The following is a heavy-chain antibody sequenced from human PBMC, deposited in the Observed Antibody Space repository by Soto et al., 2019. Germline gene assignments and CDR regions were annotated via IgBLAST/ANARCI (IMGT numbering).Heavy chain of an antibody. Sequence: EYLRLSWAASGFTFSSYAMSWVRQAPGKGLEWVSAISGSGGSTYYADSVKGRFTISRYNSKNTLYLQMNSLRAEDTAVYYCVKKRGYSYGYGHYYSYMDVEGKATRVT. J-gene: IGHJ6*03. CDR2: ISGSGGST. V-gene: IGHV3-23*01. D-gene: IGHD5-18*01. CDR3: VKKRGYSYGYGHYYSYMDV. CDR1: GFTFSSYA.